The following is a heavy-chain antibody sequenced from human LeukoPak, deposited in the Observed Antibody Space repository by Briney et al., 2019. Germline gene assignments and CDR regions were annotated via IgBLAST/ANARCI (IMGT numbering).Heavy chain of an antibody. D-gene: IGHD2-8*01. CDR2: IYYSGST. CDR3: ARDRGYCTNGVCYTGDAFDI. V-gene: IGHV4-59*01. J-gene: IGHJ3*02. CDR1: GGSISSYY. Sequence: SETLSLTCTVSGGSISSYYWSWIRQPPGKGLEWIGYIYYSGSTNYNPSLKSRVTISVDTSKNQFSLKLSSVTAADTAVYYWARDRGYCTNGVCYTGDAFDIWGQGTMVTVSS.